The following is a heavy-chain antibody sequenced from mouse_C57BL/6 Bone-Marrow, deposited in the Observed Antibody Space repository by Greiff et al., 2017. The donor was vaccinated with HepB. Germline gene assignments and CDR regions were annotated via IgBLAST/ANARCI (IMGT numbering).Heavy chain of an antibody. CDR3: ARLNWGFDY. V-gene: IGHV5-12*01. Sequence: EVKLVESGGGLVQPGGSLKLSCAASGFTFSDYYMYWVRQTPEKRLEWVAYISNGGGSTYYPDTVKGRFTISRDNAKNTLYLQMSRLKSEDTAMYYCARLNWGFDYWGQGTTLTVSS. D-gene: IGHD4-1*01. CDR2: ISNGGGST. CDR1: GFTFSDYY. J-gene: IGHJ2*01.